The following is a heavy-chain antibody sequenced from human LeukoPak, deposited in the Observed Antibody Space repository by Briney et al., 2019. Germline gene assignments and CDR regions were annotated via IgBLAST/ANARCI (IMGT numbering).Heavy chain of an antibody. D-gene: IGHD4-17*01. J-gene: IGHJ6*02. CDR1: GFTFSSYS. Sequence: GGSLRLSCAASGFTFSSYSMNWVRQAPGKGLEWVSSITYSSSHMYYPDSLKGRFTISRDNAKNSLYLQMNSLRAEDTAVYYCARDYGDSVTFSYYGMDVWGQGPTVTVSS. CDR2: ITYSSSHM. CDR3: ARDYGDSVTFSYYGMDV. V-gene: IGHV3-21*01.